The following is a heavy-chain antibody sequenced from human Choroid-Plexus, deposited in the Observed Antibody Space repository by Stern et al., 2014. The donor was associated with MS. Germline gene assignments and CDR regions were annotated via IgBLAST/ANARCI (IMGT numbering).Heavy chain of an antibody. CDR3: AKDRQYLTYFFDH. D-gene: IGHD2/OR15-2a*01. CDR1: GFTFGSCA. Sequence: VQLVESGGGVVQPGRPLRLSCVASGFTFGSCAMHWVRQAPGQGLESVAGVSYDGSNKYYADSVKGRFTISRDNSQNTLYMQMSSLRPEDTAVYYCAKDRQYLTYFFDHWGQGSLVTVSS. V-gene: IGHV3-30*18. J-gene: IGHJ5*02. CDR2: VSYDGSNK.